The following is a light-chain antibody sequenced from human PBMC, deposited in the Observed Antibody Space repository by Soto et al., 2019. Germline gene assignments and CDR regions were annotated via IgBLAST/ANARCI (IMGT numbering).Light chain of an antibody. J-gene: IGKJ4*01. Sequence: DIVXXXXPDXXXXXXGERXXXXXXXXQSVXXXSNNKNYLAWYQQKPGQPPKLLIYWASTRESGVPDRFSGSGSGTDFTLNISSLQAEDVAVYYCQQYYSIPFTFGGRTKVELK. CDR2: WAS. CDR1: QSVXXXSNNKNY. V-gene: IGKV4-1*01. CDR3: QQYYSIPFT.